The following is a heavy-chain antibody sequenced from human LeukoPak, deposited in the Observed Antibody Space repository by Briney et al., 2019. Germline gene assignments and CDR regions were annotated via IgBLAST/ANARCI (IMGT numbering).Heavy chain of an antibody. V-gene: IGHV1-8*01. CDR3: ARGPDGYGFLDY. CDR1: GYTFTSYD. Sequence: GASVTVSCKASGYTFTSYDINWVRQATGQGLEWMGWMNPNSGNTGYAQKFQGRVTMTRNTSISTAYMELSSLRSEDTAVYYCARGPDGYGFLDYWGQGTLVTVSS. D-gene: IGHD5-24*01. J-gene: IGHJ4*02. CDR2: MNPNSGNT.